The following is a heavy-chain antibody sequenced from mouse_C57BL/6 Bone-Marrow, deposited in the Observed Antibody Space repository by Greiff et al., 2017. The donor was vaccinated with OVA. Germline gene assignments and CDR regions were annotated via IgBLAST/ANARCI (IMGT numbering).Heavy chain of an antibody. CDR1: GYTFTSYT. CDR3: ARTPFLITTVVADWYFDV. J-gene: IGHJ1*03. D-gene: IGHD1-1*01. CDR2: INPSSGYT. V-gene: IGHV1-4*01. Sequence: QVQLKESGAELARPGASVKMSCKASGYTFTSYTMHWVKQRPGQGLEWIGYINPSSGYTKYNQKFKDKATLTADKSSSTAYMQLSSLTSEDSAVYYCARTPFLITTVVADWYFDVWGTGTTVTVSS.